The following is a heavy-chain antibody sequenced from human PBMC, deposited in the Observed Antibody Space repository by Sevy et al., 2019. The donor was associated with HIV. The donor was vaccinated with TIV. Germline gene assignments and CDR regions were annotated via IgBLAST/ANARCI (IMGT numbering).Heavy chain of an antibody. V-gene: IGHV4-4*02. CDR1: GDSIISSHW. CDR2: MYHRGTT. CDR3: AAAAGTDILGYYFGS. Sequence: SETLSLTCTVSGDSIISSHWWSWFRQTPGKGLEWIGDMYHRGTTNYSPSLKNRVFISVDTSKNQFSLKLTSVTAADTAVYYCAAAAGTDILGYYFGSWGQGTPVTVSS. D-gene: IGHD2-21*01. J-gene: IGHJ4*02.